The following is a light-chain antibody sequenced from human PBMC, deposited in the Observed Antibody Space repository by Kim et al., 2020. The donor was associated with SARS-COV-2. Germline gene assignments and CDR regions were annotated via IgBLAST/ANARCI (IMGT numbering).Light chain of an antibody. CDR1: QSVSSK. J-gene: IGKJ2*01. Sequence: VMTQSPATLSVSPGERVTLSCGASQSVSSKLAWYHQKPGQAPRLLIYGTSTRATDIPARFSGSGSGTEFTLTISSLQSEDFAVYYCQQYNDWPYTCGQGTKLEI. CDR2: GTS. CDR3: QQYNDWPYT. V-gene: IGKV3-15*01.